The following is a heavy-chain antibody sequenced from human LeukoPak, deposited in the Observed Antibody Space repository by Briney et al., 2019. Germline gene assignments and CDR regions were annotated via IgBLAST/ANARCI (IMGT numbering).Heavy chain of an antibody. CDR2: IYYSGSI. V-gene: IGHV4-59*01. CDR1: GGSISSYY. J-gene: IGHJ4*02. CDR3: ARENPSGYYNRPIDY. D-gene: IGHD3-22*01. Sequence: PSETLSLTCTVSGGSISSYYWSWIRQPPGKGLEWIGDIYYSGSIKYNPSLKSRVTMSVDTSKNQFSLKLSSVTAADTAIYYCARENPSGYYNRPIDYWGQGTLDTVSS.